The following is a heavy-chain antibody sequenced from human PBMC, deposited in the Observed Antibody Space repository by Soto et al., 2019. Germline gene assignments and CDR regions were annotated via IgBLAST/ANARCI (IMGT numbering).Heavy chain of an antibody. V-gene: IGHV4-30-2*01. CDR2: IYHSGST. J-gene: IGHJ5*02. D-gene: IGHD4-17*01. CDR3: AKVSGPLYGDYSSLHNWFDP. CDR1: GGSISSGTYS. Sequence: PSETLSLTCAVSGGSISSGTYSWGWIRQPPGKGLEWIGYIYHSGSTYYNPSLKSRVTISVDRSKNQFSLKLSSVTAADTAVYYCAKVSGPLYGDYSSLHNWFDPWGQGTLVTVSS.